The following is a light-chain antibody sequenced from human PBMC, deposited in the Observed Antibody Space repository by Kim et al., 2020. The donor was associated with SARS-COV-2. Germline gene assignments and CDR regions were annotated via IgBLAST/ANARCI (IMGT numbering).Light chain of an antibody. J-gene: IGKJ4*01. V-gene: IGKV3-15*01. CDR3: QRYDNWPLT. Sequence: EIVMTQSPATLSVSLGERATLSCTASQSVSTNLAWYQQKPGQAPRLLIYGASTRATGIPARFSGSGSGTEFTLTISSLQSEDFAVYYCQRYDNWPLTLGGGTKVDIK. CDR1: QSVSTN. CDR2: GAS.